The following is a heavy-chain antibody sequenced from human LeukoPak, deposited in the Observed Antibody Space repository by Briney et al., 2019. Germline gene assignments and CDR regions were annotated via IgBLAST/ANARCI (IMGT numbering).Heavy chain of an antibody. V-gene: IGHV1-2*02. D-gene: IGHD2/OR15-2a*01. J-gene: IGHJ4*02. Sequence: GASVKVSCRTSGYTFSDYYLHWVRQAPGQGLEWMGYIIPNSGGTTYAQKFQGRVTMTRGTSISAAYLDLSGLRSDDTAVYYCSTEDKYCTTSTCGDSWGQGTLVTVSS. CDR2: IIPNSGGT. CDR3: STEDKYCTTSTCGDS. CDR1: GYTFSDYY.